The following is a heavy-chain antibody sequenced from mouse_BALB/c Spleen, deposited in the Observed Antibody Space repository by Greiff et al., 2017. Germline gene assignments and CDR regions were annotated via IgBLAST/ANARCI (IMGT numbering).Heavy chain of an antibody. CDR2: IRSKSNNYAT. D-gene: IGHD2-12*01. V-gene: IGHV10-1*02. CDR1: GFTFNTYA. J-gene: IGHJ2*01. CDR3: VRGGGYYTYFDY. Sequence: EVQLMESGGGLVQPKGSLKLSCAASGFTFNTYAMNWVRQAPGKGLEWVARIRSKSNNYATYYADSVKDRFTISRADSQSMLYLQMNNLKTEDTAMYYCVRGGGYYTYFDYWGQGTTLTVSS.